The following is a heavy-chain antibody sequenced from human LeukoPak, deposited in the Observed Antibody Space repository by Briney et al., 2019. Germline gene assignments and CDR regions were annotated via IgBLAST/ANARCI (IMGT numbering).Heavy chain of an antibody. CDR3: AKELDTMFFDY. J-gene: IGHJ4*02. CDR1: GFNFHRYT. Sequence: GGSLRLSCATSGFNFHRYTIHWVRQAPGKGLEWVSLAGWAGGTTYYSDSVRGRFTISRDSDRNSAYLQMNSLTTDDTAFYFCAKELDTMFFDYWGQGALVTVSS. V-gene: IGHV3-43*01. CDR2: AGWAGGTT. D-gene: IGHD3-10*02.